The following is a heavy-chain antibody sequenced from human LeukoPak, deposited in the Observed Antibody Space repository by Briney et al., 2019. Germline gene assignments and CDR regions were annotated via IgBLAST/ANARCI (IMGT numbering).Heavy chain of an antibody. Sequence: SETLSLTCAVYGGSFSGYYWSWIRQPPGKGLEWIGEINHSGSTNYNPSLKSRVTISVDTSKNQFSLKLSSVTAADTAVYYCESSAAGIGGEFDPWGQGTLVTVSS. CDR1: GGSFSGYY. CDR2: INHSGST. D-gene: IGHD6-13*01. V-gene: IGHV4-34*01. CDR3: ESSAAGIGGEFDP. J-gene: IGHJ5*02.